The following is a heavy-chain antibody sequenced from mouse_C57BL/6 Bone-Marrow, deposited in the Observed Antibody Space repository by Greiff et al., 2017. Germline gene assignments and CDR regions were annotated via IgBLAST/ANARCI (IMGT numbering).Heavy chain of an antibody. Sequence: VQLQQSGAELVKPGASVKMSCKASGYTFTSYWITWVKQRPGQGLEWIGDIYPGSGSTNYNEKFKSKATLTVDTSSSTAYMQLSSLTSEDSAVYYCSRLGDYGPPFAYWGQGTLVTVSA. D-gene: IGHD2-4*01. CDR3: SRLGDYGPPFAY. CDR2: IYPGSGST. CDR1: GYTFTSYW. J-gene: IGHJ3*01. V-gene: IGHV1-55*01.